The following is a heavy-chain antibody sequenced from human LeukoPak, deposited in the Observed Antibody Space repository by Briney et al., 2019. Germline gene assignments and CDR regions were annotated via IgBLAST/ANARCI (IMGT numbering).Heavy chain of an antibody. CDR2: IYYSGST. CDR1: GGSISSSSYY. Sequence: KTSETLSLTCTVSGGSISSSSYYWGWIRQPPGKGLEWIGSIYYSGSTYYNPSLKSRVTISVDTSKNQFSLKLSSVTAADTAVYYCASSYYVSGSYYGGFDYWGQGTLVTVSS. V-gene: IGHV4-39*07. J-gene: IGHJ4*02. CDR3: ASSYYVSGSYYGGFDY. D-gene: IGHD3-10*01.